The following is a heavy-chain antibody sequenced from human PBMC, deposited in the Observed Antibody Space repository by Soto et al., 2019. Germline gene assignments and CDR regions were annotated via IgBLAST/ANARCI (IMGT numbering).Heavy chain of an antibody. Sequence: QLQLQESGPGLVKPSETLSLTCTVSGGSINSSHYYWGWIRQPPGKGLEWIGSVYYSGSASYNPFLKSRVTTAVATSKNQFSLKLSSVTAADTAIYFCARRPLSSGWGGSWDYWGQGTLVTVSS. D-gene: IGHD3-22*01. J-gene: IGHJ4*02. CDR2: VYYSGSA. CDR1: GGSINSSHYY. V-gene: IGHV4-39*01. CDR3: ARRPLSSGWGGSWDY.